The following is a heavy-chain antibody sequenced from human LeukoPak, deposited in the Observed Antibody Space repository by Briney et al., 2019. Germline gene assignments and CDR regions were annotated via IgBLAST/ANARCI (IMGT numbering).Heavy chain of an antibody. CDR3: TTEPPRETIYPDF. Sequence: NPGGSLRLSCAASGIIFDDAWMSWVRQAPGQGLEWVGRIKSKTYGGTAEYAAPVKGRFTISRDDSENTLYLQMNSLKTEDTAVYYCTTEPPRETIYPDFWGQGTLVTVSS. CDR1: GIIFDDAW. CDR2: IKSKTYGGTA. J-gene: IGHJ4*02. V-gene: IGHV3-15*01. D-gene: IGHD1-7*01.